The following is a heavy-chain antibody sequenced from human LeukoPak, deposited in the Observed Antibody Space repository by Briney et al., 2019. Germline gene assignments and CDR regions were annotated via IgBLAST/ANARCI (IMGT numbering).Heavy chain of an antibody. V-gene: IGHV3-74*01. Sequence: VGSLRLSCAASGFTFSSYAMHWVRQAPGKGLVWVSLINADGSTATYADSVKGRFTISRDNARNTLSLQMNSLTIEDTAVYYCVVVVEPPDSDGFDVWGQGTMITVSS. CDR1: GFTFSSYA. CDR2: INADGSTA. CDR3: VVVVEPPDSDGFDV. J-gene: IGHJ3*01. D-gene: IGHD1-14*01.